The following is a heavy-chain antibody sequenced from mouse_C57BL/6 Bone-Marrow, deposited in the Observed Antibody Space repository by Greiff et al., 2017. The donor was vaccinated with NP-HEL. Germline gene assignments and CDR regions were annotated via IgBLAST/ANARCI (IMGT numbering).Heavy chain of an antibody. CDR1: GFTFSSYA. CDR2: ISDGGSYT. Sequence: DVKLVESGGGLVKPGGSLKLSCAASGFTFSSYAMSWVRQTPEKRLEWVATISDGGSYTYYPDNVKGRFTISRDNAKNNLYLQMSHLKSEDTAMYYCARAAYYSNYWYFDVWGTGTTVTVSS. J-gene: IGHJ1*03. D-gene: IGHD2-5*01. CDR3: ARAAYYSNYWYFDV. V-gene: IGHV5-4*03.